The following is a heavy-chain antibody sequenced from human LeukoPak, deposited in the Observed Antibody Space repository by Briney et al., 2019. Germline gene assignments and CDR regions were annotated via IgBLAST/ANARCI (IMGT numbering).Heavy chain of an antibody. CDR2: ISGSGGST. V-gene: IGHV3-23*01. J-gene: IGHJ4*02. CDR3: ARSSWNPSYFDY. D-gene: IGHD6-13*01. CDR1: GFTFTSYA. Sequence: PGGSLRLSCAASGFTFTSYAMNWVRQAPGKGLEWVSGISGSGGSTYYADSVKGRFTISRHNSKNTLYLQMNSLRAEDTAVYYCARSSWNPSYFDYWGQGTLVTVSS.